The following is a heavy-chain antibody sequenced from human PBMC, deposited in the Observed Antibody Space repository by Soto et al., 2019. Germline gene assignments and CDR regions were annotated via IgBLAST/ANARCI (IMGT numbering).Heavy chain of an antibody. CDR2: ISYDGSNK. V-gene: IGHV3-30-3*01. CDR1: GFTFSRYT. J-gene: IGHJ1*01. Sequence: QVQLVESGGGVVQPGRSLRLSCAASGFTFSRYTMHWVHQAPGKGLEWVAVISYDGSNKYYADSVKGRFTISRDNSKNTLYLQMNSLRAEDTAVYYCARGVNYYGPFHPWGQGTLVTVSS. CDR3: ARGVNYYGPFHP. D-gene: IGHD3-10*01.